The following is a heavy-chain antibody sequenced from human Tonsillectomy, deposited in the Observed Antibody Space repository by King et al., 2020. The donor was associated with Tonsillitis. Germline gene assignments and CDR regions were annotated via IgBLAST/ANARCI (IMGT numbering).Heavy chain of an antibody. Sequence: VQLVESGGGVVQPGRSLRLSCAASGFTFNSYTMHWVRQAPGKGLEWVAFISHDGNNKYYADSVKGRFTISRDNAKNTLYLQMNSLRAEDTAVYYCSRSTLQFGSSTSCYFNYGMDVWGQGTTVTVSS. D-gene: IGHD2-2*01. J-gene: IGHJ6*02. V-gene: IGHV3-30*04. CDR2: ISHDGNNK. CDR3: SRSTLQFGSSTSCYFNYGMDV. CDR1: GFTFNSYT.